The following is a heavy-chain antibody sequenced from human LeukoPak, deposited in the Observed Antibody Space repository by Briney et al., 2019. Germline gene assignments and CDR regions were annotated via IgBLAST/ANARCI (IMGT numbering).Heavy chain of an antibody. V-gene: IGHV3-30*03. CDR3: AREFGQNRWYFDY. D-gene: IGHD4-23*01. J-gene: IGHJ4*02. Sequence: PGRSLRLSCAASGFTFRTYSIHWVRQAPGKGLEWVTVVSADGRTQLYSDSVKGRFTVSRDNSLNTLHLQMNSLKTEDTAVYYCAREFGQNRWYFDYWGQGALVTVSS. CDR1: GFTFRTYS. CDR2: VSADGRTQ.